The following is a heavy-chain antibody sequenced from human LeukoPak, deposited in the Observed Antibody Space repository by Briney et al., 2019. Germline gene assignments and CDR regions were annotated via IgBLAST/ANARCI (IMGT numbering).Heavy chain of an antibody. V-gene: IGHV3-48*01. D-gene: IGHD4-17*01. CDR3: AREGTTVTTPVDY. CDR2: ISSSSTTI. Sequence: GGSLRLSCAASGFTFSSYRMNWVRQAPGKGLEWVSYISSSSTTIYYADSVKGRFTISRDNAKNSLYLQMNSLRAEDTAVYYCAREGTTVTTPVDYWGQGTLVTVSS. J-gene: IGHJ4*02. CDR1: GFTFSSYR.